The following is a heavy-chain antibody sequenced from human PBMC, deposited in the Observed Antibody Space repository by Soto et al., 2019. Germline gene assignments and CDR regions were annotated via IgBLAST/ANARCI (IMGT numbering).Heavy chain of an antibody. CDR1: GGSFSSYY. CDR3: VGRDCSGTNCYYLDYYYMDV. V-gene: IGHV4-59*08. Sequence: QVQLQESGPGLVRPSETLSLTCTVSGGSFSSYYWTWIRQSPGKGLEWIGYIYYSGSTDSNPSLRGRLALSIDTSKNQFSLRLNSMTAADTAVYYCVGRDCSGTNCYYLDYYYMDVWGKGTTVTVSS. J-gene: IGHJ6*03. CDR2: IYYSGST. D-gene: IGHD2-2*01.